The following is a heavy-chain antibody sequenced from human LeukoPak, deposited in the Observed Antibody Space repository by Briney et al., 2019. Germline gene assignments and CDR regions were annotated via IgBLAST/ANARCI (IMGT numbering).Heavy chain of an antibody. CDR3: ARDRDYYESTAFDY. Sequence: ASVKVSCKASGYTFTSYGISWVRQAPGQGLEWMGWISAYNGNANYAQKLQGRVTMTTDTSTSTAYMELRSLRSDDTAVYYCARDRDYYESTAFDYWGQGTLVTVSS. V-gene: IGHV1-18*01. J-gene: IGHJ4*02. CDR2: ISAYNGNA. D-gene: IGHD3-22*01. CDR1: GYTFTSYG.